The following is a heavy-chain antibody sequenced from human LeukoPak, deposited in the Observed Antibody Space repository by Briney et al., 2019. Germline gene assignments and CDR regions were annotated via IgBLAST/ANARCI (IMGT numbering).Heavy chain of an antibody. J-gene: IGHJ4*02. D-gene: IGHD2-21*01. CDR2: MYYRGTT. Sequence: SETLALTCSVSGGSISSSSYYWGWIRQSPGKGLEWIGSMYYRGTTYENSSLKSRLTLSIDTSNNQFSLKLTPVTAADTAVYFCAREYSRSVVAGSRPDLWGQGLLVTVSS. CDR1: GGSISSSSYY. CDR3: AREYSRSVVAGSRPDL. V-gene: IGHV4-39*02.